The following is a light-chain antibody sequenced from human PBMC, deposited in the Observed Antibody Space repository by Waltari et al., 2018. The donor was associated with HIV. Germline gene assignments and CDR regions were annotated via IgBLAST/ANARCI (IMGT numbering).Light chain of an antibody. CDR3: SSYTSSDTVV. J-gene: IGLJ2*01. CDR1: RSDVGGYNA. CDR2: GVS. Sequence: QSALTQPASVSGSPGQSISISCTGPRSDVGGYNAVSWYQQHPAKAPKLVILGVSNRPSGVSNRFSGSKSGNRASLTISGLQAEDEAYYYCSSYTSSDTVVFGGGTKVTVL. V-gene: IGLV2-14*01.